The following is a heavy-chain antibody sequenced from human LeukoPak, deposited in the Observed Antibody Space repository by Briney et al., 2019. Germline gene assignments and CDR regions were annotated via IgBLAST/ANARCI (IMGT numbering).Heavy chain of an antibody. V-gene: IGHV4-59*01. Sequence: SETLSLTCTVSGGSISSYYGSWIRQPPGKGLEWIGYIYYSGSTNYNPSLKSRVTISVDTSKNQFSLKLSSVTAADTAVYYCARGGRWLQLSRAFDIWGQGTMVTVSS. D-gene: IGHD5-24*01. CDR1: GGSISSYY. J-gene: IGHJ3*02. CDR2: IYYSGST. CDR3: ARGGRWLQLSRAFDI.